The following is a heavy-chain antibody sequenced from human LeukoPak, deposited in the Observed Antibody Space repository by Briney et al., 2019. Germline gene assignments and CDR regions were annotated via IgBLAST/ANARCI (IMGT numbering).Heavy chain of an antibody. CDR1: GFTFSSYG. CDR2: IRYDGSNK. V-gene: IGHV3-30*02. CDR3: AKSGYSGSYYSGY. D-gene: IGHD1-26*01. Sequence: PGGSLRFSCAASGFTFSSYGMHWVRQAPGKGLEWVAFIRYDGSNKYYADSVKGRFTISRDNSKNTLYLQMNSLRAEDTAVYYCAKSGYSGSYYSGYWGQGTLVTVSS. J-gene: IGHJ4*02.